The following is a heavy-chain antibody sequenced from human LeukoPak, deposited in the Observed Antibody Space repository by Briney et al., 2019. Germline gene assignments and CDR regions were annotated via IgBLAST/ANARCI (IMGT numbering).Heavy chain of an antibody. Sequence: GGSLRLSCAASGFTFSSYGMHWVRQAPGKGLEWVAVISYDGSNKYYADSVKGRFTISRDNSKNTLYLQMNSLRAEDTAVYYRARDKGIAVAAPSYWGQGTLVTVSP. CDR1: GFTFSSYG. CDR2: ISYDGSNK. J-gene: IGHJ4*02. CDR3: ARDKGIAVAAPSY. V-gene: IGHV3-30*03. D-gene: IGHD6-19*01.